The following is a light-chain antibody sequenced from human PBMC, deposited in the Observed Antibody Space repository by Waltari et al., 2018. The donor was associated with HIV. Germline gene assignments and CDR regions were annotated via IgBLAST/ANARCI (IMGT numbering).Light chain of an antibody. V-gene: IGLV3-27*01. Sequence: SYDLTQPSSVSVSPGKTARITCSADVLAKKYARWFQQKPGQAPVLVIYKDSERPSGIPERFSGSSSGTTVTLTISGAQVEDEADYYCYSAADNNLGVFGGGTKLTVL. CDR2: KDS. J-gene: IGLJ2*01. CDR1: VLAKKY. CDR3: YSAADNNLGV.